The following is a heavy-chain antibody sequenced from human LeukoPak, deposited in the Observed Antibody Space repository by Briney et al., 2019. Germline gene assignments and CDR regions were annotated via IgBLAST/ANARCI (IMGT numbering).Heavy chain of an antibody. J-gene: IGHJ4*02. CDR3: AIQISGYVY. D-gene: IGHD5-12*01. V-gene: IGHV3-64*01. CDR1: GFTFSTFT. CDR2: ITDNGGTR. Sequence: GSLRLSCAASGFTFSTFTMHWVRQAPGKGLEYVSGITDNGGTRNYANSVKGRFTISRDNSKNTLYLQMGSLRPDDMAVYYCAIQISGYVYWGQGPLVTVSS.